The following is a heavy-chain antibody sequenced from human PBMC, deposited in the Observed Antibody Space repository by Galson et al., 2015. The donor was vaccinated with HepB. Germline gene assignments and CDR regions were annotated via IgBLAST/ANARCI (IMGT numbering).Heavy chain of an antibody. CDR1: GFTFSAYG. V-gene: IGHV3-33*06. Sequence: SLRLSCAASGFTFSAYGMHWVRQAPGKGLDWVAVIWYDGSSKSYADSVKGRFAISRDNSKNTLYLEMNSLRAEDTAVYYCAKEGEGMAAHFDNWGQGALVTVSS. CDR2: IWYDGSSK. CDR3: AKEGEGMAAHFDN. J-gene: IGHJ4*02. D-gene: IGHD3-16*01.